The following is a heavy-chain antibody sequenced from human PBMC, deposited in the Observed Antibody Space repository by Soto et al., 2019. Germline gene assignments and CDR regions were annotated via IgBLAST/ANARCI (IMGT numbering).Heavy chain of an antibody. D-gene: IGHD6-6*01. V-gene: IGHV1-18*01. CDR3: ARMSSSSSWFDP. Sequence: ASVKVSCKASGYTFSSYGITWVRQAPGQGLEWMGWISTYNGNTNYAQKLQGRVTMTTDTSTTTAYMDLRSLRSDDTAVYYCARMSSSSSWFDPWGQGTLVTVSS. J-gene: IGHJ5*02. CDR2: ISTYNGNT. CDR1: GYTFSSYG.